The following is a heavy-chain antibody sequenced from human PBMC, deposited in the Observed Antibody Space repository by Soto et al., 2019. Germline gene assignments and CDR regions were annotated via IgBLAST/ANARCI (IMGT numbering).Heavy chain of an antibody. J-gene: IGHJ4*02. V-gene: IGHV3-48*04. D-gene: IGHD6-6*01. Sequence: GGSLRLSCAASGFTFSSYSMNWVRQAPGKGLEWVSYISSSSSTIYYADSVKGRFTISRDNAKNSLYLQMNSLRAEDTAVYYCASSVHGSSSDYWGQGTLVTVSS. CDR2: ISSSSSTI. CDR3: ASSVHGSSSDY. CDR1: GFTFSSYS.